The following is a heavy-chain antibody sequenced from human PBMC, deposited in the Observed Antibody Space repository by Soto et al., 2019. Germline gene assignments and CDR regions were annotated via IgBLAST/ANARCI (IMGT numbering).Heavy chain of an antibody. Sequence: SGPTLVNPTQTLTLTCTFSGFSLRTSGMCVSWIRQPPGKALEWLALVDWDGDKYYNTSLKTRLTISRDTSKNQVVLTMTNMDPVDTATYYCARRAAYSSSYLFDYWGQGSLVTVSS. CDR1: GFSLRTSGMC. V-gene: IGHV2-70*12. D-gene: IGHD6-6*01. CDR3: ARRAAYSSSYLFDY. CDR2: VDWDGDK. J-gene: IGHJ4*02.